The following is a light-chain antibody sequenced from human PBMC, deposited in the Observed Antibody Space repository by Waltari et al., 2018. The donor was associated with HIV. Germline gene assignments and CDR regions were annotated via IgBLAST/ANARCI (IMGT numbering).Light chain of an antibody. J-gene: IGKJ2*01. CDR3: QQYYSTPPYT. CDR1: QCVLYSSNNKNY. V-gene: IGKV4-1*01. CDR2: WAS. Sequence: DIVMTQSPDSLSVSLGERATIICKSSQCVLYSSNNKNYLAWYQQKPGQPPKLLIYWASTRESGVPDRFSGSGSGTDFTLTISSLQAEDVAVYYCQQYYSTPPYTFGQGTKLEIK.